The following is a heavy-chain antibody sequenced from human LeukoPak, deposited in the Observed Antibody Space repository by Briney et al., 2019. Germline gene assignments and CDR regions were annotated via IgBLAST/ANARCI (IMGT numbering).Heavy chain of an antibody. V-gene: IGHV1-58*02. Sequence: GASVTVSFKASAFTFTTSSMQWVRQTRGQRLEWIGWVVVGSGNTNYAQNFQERVTITRDMSTSTAYMELSSLRSEDTAVYYCAAVSGISSSDSFDIWGQGTMVTVSS. CDR3: AAVSGISSSDSFDI. CDR2: VVVGSGNT. CDR1: AFTFTTSS. D-gene: IGHD6-13*01. J-gene: IGHJ3*02.